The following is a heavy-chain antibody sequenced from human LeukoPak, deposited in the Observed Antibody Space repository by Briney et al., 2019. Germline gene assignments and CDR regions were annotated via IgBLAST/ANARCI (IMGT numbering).Heavy chain of an antibody. Sequence: GESLRLSCAASGFTFSNHWMSWVRQAPGKGLEGVANIRDDGSEKYYVDSVKGRFTVSRDNVKNSLFLQMNSLRVDDTAVYYCAKSGSSVFWSWGQGTLVTVSS. V-gene: IGHV3-7*03. CDR3: AKSGSSVFWS. CDR2: IRDDGSEK. CDR1: GFTFSNHW. J-gene: IGHJ5*02. D-gene: IGHD3-3*02.